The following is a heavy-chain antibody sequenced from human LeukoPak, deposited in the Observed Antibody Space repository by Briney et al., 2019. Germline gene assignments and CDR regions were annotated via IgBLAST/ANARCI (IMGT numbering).Heavy chain of an antibody. V-gene: IGHV3-30-3*01. CDR1: GFTFSSYA. Sequence: PGGSLRLSCAASGFTFSSYAMRWVRQPPGKGLEWVAVISYDGSNKYYADSVKGRFTISRDNSKTTLYLQINSLRAEDTAVSSCASDVALPSYYDSIDVWGQGPTITVSS. D-gene: IGHD5-12*01. CDR2: ISYDGSNK. J-gene: IGHJ6*02. CDR3: ASDVALPSYYDSIDV.